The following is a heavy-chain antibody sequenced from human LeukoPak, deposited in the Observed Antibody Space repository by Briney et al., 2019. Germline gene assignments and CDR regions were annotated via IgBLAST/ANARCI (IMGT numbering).Heavy chain of an antibody. D-gene: IGHD3-22*01. CDR2: ISHDGSNR. CDR1: GITFNSYA. Sequence: GGSLRLSCAASGITFNSYAMHWVRQAPGKGLEWVAVISHDGSNRYYGDSVKGRFTISRDNAKNSLYLQMNSLRAEDTALYYCARDTHDYYDISGHYSPDYWGQGTLVSVSS. CDR3: ARDTHDYYDISGHYSPDY. J-gene: IGHJ4*02. V-gene: IGHV3-30*04.